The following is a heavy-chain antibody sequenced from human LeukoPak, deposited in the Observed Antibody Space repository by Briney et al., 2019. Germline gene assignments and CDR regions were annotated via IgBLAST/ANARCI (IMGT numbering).Heavy chain of an antibody. CDR2: FHNSGTS. CDR3: TRGAGWLIDY. CDR1: GGSISSYY. D-gene: IGHD3-16*01. V-gene: IGHV4-59*01. Sequence: SETLSLTCTVSGGSISSYYWSWIRQPAGKGLEWIGYFHNSGTSTYNPSLKSRVTISADTSKNQFSLELNSLTTADTAVYYCTRGAGWLIDYWGQGILVTVSS. J-gene: IGHJ4*02.